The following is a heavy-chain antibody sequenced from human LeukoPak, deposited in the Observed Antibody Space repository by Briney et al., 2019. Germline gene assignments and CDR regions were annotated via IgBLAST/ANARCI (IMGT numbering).Heavy chain of an antibody. D-gene: IGHD3-22*01. CDR3: ARVQWLSFDY. Sequence: GGSLRLSCAASGFTFSGYSMNWVRQAPGKGLEWVSVIYSGGGTYYADSVKGRFTISRDNSKNTLYLQMNSLRAEDTAVYYCARVQWLSFDYWGQGTLVTVSS. V-gene: IGHV3-53*01. CDR2: IYSGGGT. CDR1: GFTFSGYS. J-gene: IGHJ4*02.